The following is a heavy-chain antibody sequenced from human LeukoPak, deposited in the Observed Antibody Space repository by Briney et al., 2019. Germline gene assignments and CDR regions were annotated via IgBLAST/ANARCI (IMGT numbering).Heavy chain of an antibody. CDR3: ALIQDSSGWYSFDP. V-gene: IGHV3-53*04. J-gene: IGHJ5*02. D-gene: IGHD6-19*01. CDR1: GFTVSSNY. CDR2: IYSGGST. Sequence: GGSLRLSCAASGFTVSSNYMSWVRQAPGKGLGWVLVIYSGGSTYYADSVKGRFTISRHNSKNTLYLQMNSLRAEDTAVYYCALIQDSSGWYSFDPWGQGTLVTVSS.